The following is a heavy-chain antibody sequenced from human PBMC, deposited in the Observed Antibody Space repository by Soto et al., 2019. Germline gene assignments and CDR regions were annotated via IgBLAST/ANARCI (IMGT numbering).Heavy chain of an antibody. D-gene: IGHD2-15*01. CDR3: AKTMGDCSGGSCYGAYSMDV. Sequence: GAQILSSASSECTITRCAMYCVHQTQGKGLKWVSGISGSGSSTYYADSVKGRFTISRDNSKNTLYLQMNSLRAEDTAVYYCAKTMGDCSGGSCYGAYSMDVWGQGITVTVSS. J-gene: IGHJ6*02. V-gene: IGHV3-23*01. CDR2: ISGSGSST. CDR1: ECTITRCA.